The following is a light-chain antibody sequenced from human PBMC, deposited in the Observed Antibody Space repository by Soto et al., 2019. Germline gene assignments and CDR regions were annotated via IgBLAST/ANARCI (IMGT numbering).Light chain of an antibody. CDR2: DAS. J-gene: IGKJ2*01. CDR1: QSVSGL. V-gene: IGKV3-11*01. CDR3: QQRSSWPYT. Sequence: EIVLTQSPATLSLSPGARVTVSCRASQSVSGLLAWYHQKPGQAPRLLIYDASNRATGIPARFSGSGSGTDFTLAISSLEPEDFAVYYCQQRSSWPYTFGQGTKLEI.